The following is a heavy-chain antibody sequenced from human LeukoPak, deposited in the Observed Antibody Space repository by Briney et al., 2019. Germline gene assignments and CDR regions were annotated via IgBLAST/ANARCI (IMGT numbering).Heavy chain of an antibody. CDR3: ARGRDSGSYFDY. D-gene: IGHD1-26*01. J-gene: IGHJ4*02. CDR2: IKQDGNEK. V-gene: IGHV3-7*01. CDR1: GFTFSDHY. Sequence: PGGSLRLSCAASGFTFSDHYMDWVRQAPGKGLEWVANIKQDGNEKYYVDSVKGRFAISRDNAKSSLFLQLAGLRAEDTAVYYCARGRDSGSYFDYWGQGTLVTVSS.